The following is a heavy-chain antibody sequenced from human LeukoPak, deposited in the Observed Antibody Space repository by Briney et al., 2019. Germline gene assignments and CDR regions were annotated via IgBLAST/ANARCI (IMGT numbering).Heavy chain of an antibody. CDR1: GFTFSSYW. Sequence: GGSLRLSCAASGFTFSSYWMYWVRQAPGKGLVWVSRINSDGSSTSYADSVKGRFTVSRDNAKNTLYLQMNSLRAEDTAVYYCARVVGYSTSWSYYYYYMDVWGKGTTVTISS. J-gene: IGHJ6*03. D-gene: IGHD6-6*01. V-gene: IGHV3-74*01. CDR3: ARVVGYSTSWSYYYYYMDV. CDR2: INSDGSST.